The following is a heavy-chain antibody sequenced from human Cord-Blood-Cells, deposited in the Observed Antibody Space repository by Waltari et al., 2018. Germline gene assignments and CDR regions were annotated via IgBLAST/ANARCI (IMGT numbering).Heavy chain of an antibody. CDR3: ARGIYSSSSGTYYYYYGMDV. Sequence: QVQLVQSGAEVKKPGASVKVSCKASGYTFTSYAMHWVRQAPGQRLEWMGWINASNGNTKYSQKFQGRVTITRDTSASTAYMELSSLRSEDTAVYYCARGIYSSSSGTYYYYYGMDVWGQGTTVTVSS. V-gene: IGHV1-3*01. CDR1: GYTFTSYA. D-gene: IGHD6-6*01. J-gene: IGHJ6*02. CDR2: INASNGNT.